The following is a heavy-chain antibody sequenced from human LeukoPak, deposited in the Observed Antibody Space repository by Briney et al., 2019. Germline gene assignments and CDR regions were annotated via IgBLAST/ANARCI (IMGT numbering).Heavy chain of an antibody. Sequence: ASVKVSCKASGYTFTSYGISWVRQAPGQGLEWMGWISAYNGNTNYAQKLQGRVTITADKSTSTAYMELSSLRSEDTAVYYCAISEGYCSGGSCYSNDYWGQGTLVTVSS. CDR3: AISEGYCSGGSCYSNDY. V-gene: IGHV1-18*01. CDR2: ISAYNGNT. J-gene: IGHJ4*02. CDR1: GYTFTSYG. D-gene: IGHD2-15*01.